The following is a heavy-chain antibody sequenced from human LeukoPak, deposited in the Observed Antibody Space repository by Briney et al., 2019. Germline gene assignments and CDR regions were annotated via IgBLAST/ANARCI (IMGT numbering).Heavy chain of an antibody. D-gene: IGHD1-14*01. CDR2: INQGGSDK. J-gene: IGHJ4*02. CDR1: GFTFSGHW. CDR3: TRDRSRAEDD. V-gene: IGHV3-7*01. Sequence: GGSLRLSCAASGFTFSGHWMCWVRQAPGKGLEWVANINQGGSDKYYVDTVKGRFTISRDNANNLLYLQMNSLRGEDTAVYYCTRDRSRAEDDWGQGTLVTVSS.